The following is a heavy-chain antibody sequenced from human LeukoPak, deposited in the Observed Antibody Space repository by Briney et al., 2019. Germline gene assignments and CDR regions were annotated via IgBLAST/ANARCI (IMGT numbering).Heavy chain of an antibody. CDR3: ARRDFYGAGSHYDN. CDR2: IYYSGST. V-gene: IGHV4-59*08. D-gene: IGHD3-10*01. Sequence: PSETLSLTCTVSGGSISLYYWSWIRQPPGKGLEWIGYIYYSGSTIYNPALEGRVTMSVDRSRNQFSLRLTSVTAADTAVYYCARRDFYGAGSHYDNWGQGTLVAVSS. CDR1: GGSISLYY. J-gene: IGHJ4*02.